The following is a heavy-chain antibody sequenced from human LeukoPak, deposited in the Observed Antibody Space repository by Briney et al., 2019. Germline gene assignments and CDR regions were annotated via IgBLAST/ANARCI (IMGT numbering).Heavy chain of an antibody. V-gene: IGHV3-20*04. CDR2: INWNGGST. J-gene: IGHJ4*02. CDR3: ARDRAYGSGTRGYFDY. Sequence: GESLRLSCAASGFTFDDYGMSWVRQAPGKGLEWVSGINWNGGSTGYADSVKGRFTISRDNAKNSLYLQMNSLRAEDTALYYCARDRAYGSGTRGYFDYWGQGTLVTVSS. CDR1: GFTFDDYG. D-gene: IGHD3-10*01.